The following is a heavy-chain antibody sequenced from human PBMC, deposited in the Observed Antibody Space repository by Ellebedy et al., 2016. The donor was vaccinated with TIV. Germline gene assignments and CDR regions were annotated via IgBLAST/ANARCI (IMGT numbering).Heavy chain of an antibody. J-gene: IGHJ6*02. CDR3: ARDVVVTAIRYYYYGMDV. CDR2: IYYSGST. CDR1: GGSVSSGSYY. D-gene: IGHD2-21*02. Sequence: SETLSLTXTVPGGSVSSGSYYWSWIRQPPGKGLVWVGYIYYSGSTNYNPSLKSRVTISVDTSKNQFSLKLSSVTAADTAVYYCARDVVVTAIRYYYYGMDVWGQGTTVTVSS. V-gene: IGHV4-61*01.